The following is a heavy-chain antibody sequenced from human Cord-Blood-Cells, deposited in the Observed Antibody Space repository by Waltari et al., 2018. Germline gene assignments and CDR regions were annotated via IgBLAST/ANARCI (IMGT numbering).Heavy chain of an antibody. D-gene: IGHD3-3*01. CDR2: VNHSGST. Sequence: QVQLQQWGAGLLKPSETLSLTCAVYGGSFSGYYWSWIRQPPCKGLAWIGEVNHSGSTNYNPSLKSRVTISVDTSKNQFSLKLSSVTAADTAVYYCARETSEVLRFLEWLLYSGWFDPWGQGTLVTVSS. V-gene: IGHV4-34*01. J-gene: IGHJ5*02. CDR3: ARETSEVLRFLEWLLYSGWFDP. CDR1: GGSFSGYY.